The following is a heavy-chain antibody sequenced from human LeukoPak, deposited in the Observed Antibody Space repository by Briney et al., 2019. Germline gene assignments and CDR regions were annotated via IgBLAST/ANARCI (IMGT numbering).Heavy chain of an antibody. D-gene: IGHD3-22*01. V-gene: IGHV4-34*01. CDR3: ARGNDGSGYYFDD. CDR2: INHSGST. CDR1: GGSFSGYY. J-gene: IGHJ4*02. Sequence: SGTLSLTCAVYGGSFSGYYWSWIRQPPGKGLEWIGEINHSGSTNYNPSLKSRVTISVDTSKNQFSLKLSSVTAADTAVYYCARGNDGSGYYFDDWGQGTLVTVSS.